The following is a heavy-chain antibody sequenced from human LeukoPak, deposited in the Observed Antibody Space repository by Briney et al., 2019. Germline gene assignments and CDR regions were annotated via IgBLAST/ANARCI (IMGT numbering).Heavy chain of an antibody. CDR1: GYTFTSYG. J-gene: IGHJ6*02. Sequence: ASVKVSCKASGYTFTSYGISWVRQAPGQGIEWMGWISAYNGNTNYTQKLQGRVTMTTDTSTSTAYMELRSLRSDDTAVYYCARDKVGATRYYYGMDVWGQGTTVTVSS. CDR3: ARDKVGATRYYYGMDV. D-gene: IGHD1-26*01. CDR2: ISAYNGNT. V-gene: IGHV1-18*01.